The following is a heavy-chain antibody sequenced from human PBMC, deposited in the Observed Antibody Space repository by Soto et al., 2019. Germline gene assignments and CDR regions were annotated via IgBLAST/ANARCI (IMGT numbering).Heavy chain of an antibody. V-gene: IGHV5-51*01. CDR1: GYTFTSYW. J-gene: IGHJ4*02. Sequence: PGESLKISCKAFGYTFTSYWLGWVRQMPGKGLEWMGIIYPSNSETRFSPSFQGQVTLSADKSIFTAYLQWSSLKASDTAMYYCARQGYHYETYSFGYWGQGTLVTVSS. CDR2: IYPSNSET. CDR3: ARQGYHYETYSFGY. D-gene: IGHD3-22*01.